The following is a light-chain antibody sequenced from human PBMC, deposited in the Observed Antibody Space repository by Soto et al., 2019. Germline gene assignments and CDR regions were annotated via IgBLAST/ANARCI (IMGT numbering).Light chain of an antibody. CDR2: GAS. Sequence: EIVLTQSPATLSVSPGATATLSCRASQTIHSALAWDQQKPGQGPRLLIYGASTRATAIADRFSDSGSGTDFTLTISSLQSEVSSVYCCQQYHYWWTFGQGTKVEIK. J-gene: IGKJ1*01. CDR3: QQYHYWWT. CDR1: QTIHSA. V-gene: IGKV3-15*01.